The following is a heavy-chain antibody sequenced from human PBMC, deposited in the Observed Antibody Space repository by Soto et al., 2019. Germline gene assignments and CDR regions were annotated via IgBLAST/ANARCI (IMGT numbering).Heavy chain of an antibody. CDR1: VGSVXGYY. CDR2: INHTGGT. J-gene: IGHJ5*02. D-gene: IGHD3-3*01. V-gene: IGHV4-34*01. CDR3: STRITVFGLLIPPFDP. Sequence: EXLXLTCAVYVGSVXGYYWNLIHQPPRKGLEWIGEINHTGGTHYNPSLKSRVNMSVDTSKNQFSLRLSSVTAAETAIYYCSTRITVFGLLIPPFDPWGQGTQGTVS.